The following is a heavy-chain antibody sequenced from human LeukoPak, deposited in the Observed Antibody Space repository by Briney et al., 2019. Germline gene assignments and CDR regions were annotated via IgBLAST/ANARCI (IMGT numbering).Heavy chain of an antibody. CDR2: IYYSGST. CDR3: ASPLRNYYDSSGYYYVSYFQH. Sequence: SETLSLTCTVSGGSISSSSYYWGWIRQPPGKGLEWIGSIYYSGSTYYNPSLKSRVTISVDTSKNQFSLKLSSVTAADTAVYYCASPLRNYYDSSGYYYVSYFQHWGQGTLVTVSS. J-gene: IGHJ1*01. D-gene: IGHD3-22*01. V-gene: IGHV4-39*01. CDR1: GGSISSSSYY.